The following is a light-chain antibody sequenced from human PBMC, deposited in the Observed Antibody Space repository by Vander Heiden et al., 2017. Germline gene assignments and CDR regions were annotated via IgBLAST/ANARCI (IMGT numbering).Light chain of an antibody. Sequence: QSVLAQPPSASWTPGQRVIISCSGSSSHIGSKIADWYQHLPGTAPKLRIYSNNQRPSGVPDRFSGSKSGTSAALAISGLQSEDEADYYCAAWDDSLNGYVFGTGTKVTVL. CDR1: SSHIGSKI. CDR2: SNN. V-gene: IGLV1-44*01. CDR3: AAWDDSLNGYV. J-gene: IGLJ1*01.